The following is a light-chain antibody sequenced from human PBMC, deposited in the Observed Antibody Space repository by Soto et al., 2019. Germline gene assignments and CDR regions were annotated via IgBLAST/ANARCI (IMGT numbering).Light chain of an antibody. J-gene: IGKJ4*01. Sequence: EIVLTQSPATLSVSPGERATLSCRASQSVSSYLAWYQQKPGQAPRLLIYDASNRATGIPARFSGSGSGTDFTLTISRLAPEDFAVYYYQQRSNWPLTFGGGTKVEIK. V-gene: IGKV3-11*01. CDR1: QSVSSY. CDR3: QQRSNWPLT. CDR2: DAS.